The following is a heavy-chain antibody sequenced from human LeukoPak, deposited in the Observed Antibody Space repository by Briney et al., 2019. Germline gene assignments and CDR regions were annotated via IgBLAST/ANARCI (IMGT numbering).Heavy chain of an antibody. V-gene: IGHV1-8*03. CDR2: MNPNSGNT. CDR3: ARRGGHITMVRGVIIDGGYYMDV. D-gene: IGHD3-10*01. CDR1: GYTFTNYD. J-gene: IGHJ6*03. Sequence: ASVKVSCKASGYTFTNYDINWVRQATGQGLEWMGWMNPNSGNTGYAQKFQGRVTITRNTSIGTAYMELSSLRSEDTAVYYCARRGGHITMVRGVIIDGGYYMDVWGKGTTVTVSS.